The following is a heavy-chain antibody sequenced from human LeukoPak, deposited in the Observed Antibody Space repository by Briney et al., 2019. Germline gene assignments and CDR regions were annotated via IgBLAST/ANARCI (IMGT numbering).Heavy chain of an antibody. V-gene: IGHV1-3*01. J-gene: IGHJ4*02. CDR1: RYTFTSYA. Sequence: ASVKVSCKAYRYTFTSYAIHWVRQAPGQRLEWMGWISAGNGNTKYSQNFQGRVTFISNTSATTAFMELSSLRSEDAAVYYCARDSGSGNNDYWGQGTLVTVSS. CDR2: ISAGNGNT. CDR3: ARDSGSGNNDY. D-gene: IGHD1-26*01.